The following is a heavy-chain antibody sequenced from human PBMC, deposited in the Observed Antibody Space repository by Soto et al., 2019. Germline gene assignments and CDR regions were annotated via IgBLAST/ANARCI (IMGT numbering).Heavy chain of an antibody. D-gene: IGHD4-17*01. V-gene: IGHV1-3*05. J-gene: IGHJ4*02. CDR2: TNVGNGNT. Sequence: QVQLVQSGAEEKKPGASVKVSCKASGSTFSSYTMHWVRQAPGQSREWMGWTNVGNGNTKYSQRFQGRVTITRDTSASTGYMGLSSLTSEDTAVYYCARADYGDSRTDWGQGTLVTVSS. CDR3: ARADYGDSRTD. CDR1: GSTFSSYT.